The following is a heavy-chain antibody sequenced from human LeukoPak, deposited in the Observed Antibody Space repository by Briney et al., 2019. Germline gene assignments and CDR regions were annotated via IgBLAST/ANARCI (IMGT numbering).Heavy chain of an antibody. CDR1: GFTFSSYE. CDR3: ARDYGGVLNY. Sequence: PGGSLRLSCAASGFTFSSYEMNWVRQAPGKGLVWVSYISSSGSTIYYADSVKGRFTISRDNAKNSLYLQMNSLRAEDTAVYYCARDYGGVLNYWGQGTLVTVSS. J-gene: IGHJ4*02. V-gene: IGHV3-48*03. D-gene: IGHD3-16*01. CDR2: ISSSGSTI.